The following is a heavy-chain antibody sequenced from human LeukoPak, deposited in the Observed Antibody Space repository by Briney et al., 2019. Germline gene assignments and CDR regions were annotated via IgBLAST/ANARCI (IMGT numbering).Heavy chain of an antibody. J-gene: IGHJ4*02. D-gene: IGHD6-19*01. CDR3: ATGIPITSGWYYFDY. V-gene: IGHV4-4*07. CDR2: IYISGDT. Sequence: SETLSLTCTVSGGSISSYFWSWIRKPAGKGLECVGLIYISGDTNYNPSLKSRVTMSVDTSKNHLSLKLSSVTAADTAVYYCATGIPITSGWYYFDYWGQGIPVTVSS. CDR1: GGSISSYF.